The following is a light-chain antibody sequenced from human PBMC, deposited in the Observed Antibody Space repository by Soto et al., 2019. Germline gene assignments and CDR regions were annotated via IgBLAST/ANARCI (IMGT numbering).Light chain of an antibody. J-gene: IGKJ2*01. CDR3: QQYGRSPPFT. Sequence: DIVLTQSPGTLSLSPGERATLSCRASQSVSSTYIAWYQQNPGQAPRLLIYGASSRATGIPDRFSGSWTGTDFTLTISRMEPEDFAVYFCQQYGRSPPFTFGQGTKVEIK. CDR2: GAS. V-gene: IGKV3-20*01. CDR1: QSVSSTY.